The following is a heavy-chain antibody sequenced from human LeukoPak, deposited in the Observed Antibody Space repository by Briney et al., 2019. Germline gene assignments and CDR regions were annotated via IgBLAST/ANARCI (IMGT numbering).Heavy chain of an antibody. J-gene: IGHJ4*02. Sequence: ASVKVSCKASGYTFTSYAMNWVRQAPGQGLEWMGWINTNTGNPTYAQGFTGRFVFSLDTSVSTAYLQISSLKAEDTAVYYCAICLDGDPDLYYFDYWGQGTLVTVSS. CDR3: AICLDGDPDLYYFDY. CDR2: INTNTGNP. V-gene: IGHV7-4-1*02. D-gene: IGHD4-17*01. CDR1: GYTFTSYA.